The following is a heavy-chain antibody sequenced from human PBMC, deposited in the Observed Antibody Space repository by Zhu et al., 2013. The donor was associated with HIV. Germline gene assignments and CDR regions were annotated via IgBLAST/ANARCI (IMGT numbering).Heavy chain of an antibody. J-gene: IGHJ4*02. D-gene: IGHD3-22*01. CDR1: GYTLTELS. CDR3: TTQTWHYYDSSGYYFRRYFDY. V-gene: IGHV1-24*01. Sequence: QVQLVQSGAEVKKPGASVKVSCKVSGYTLTELSMHWVRQAPGKGLEWMGGFDPEDGETIYAQKFQGRVTMTEDTSRDTAYMELSSLRSEDTAVYYCTTQTWHYYDSSGYYFRRYFDYWGQGTLVTVSS. CDR2: FDPEDGET.